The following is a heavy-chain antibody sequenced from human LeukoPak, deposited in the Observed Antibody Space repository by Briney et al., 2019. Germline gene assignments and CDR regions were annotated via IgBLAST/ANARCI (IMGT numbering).Heavy chain of an antibody. CDR1: GYTFTSYY. CDR3: ARGYVDCSGGSCSYYFDY. Sequence: ASVKVSCKASGYTFTSYYMHWVRQAPGQGLEWMGIINPSGGSTSYAQKFQGRVTMTRNTSISTAYMELSSLRSEDTAVYYCARGYVDCSGGSCSYYFDYWGQGTLVTVSS. CDR2: INPSGGST. V-gene: IGHV1-46*01. J-gene: IGHJ4*02. D-gene: IGHD2-15*01.